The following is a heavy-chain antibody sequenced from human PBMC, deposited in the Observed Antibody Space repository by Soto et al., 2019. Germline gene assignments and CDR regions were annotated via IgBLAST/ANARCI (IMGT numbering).Heavy chain of an antibody. CDR3: ARPRDSCSTSGCFPGPPFEF. Sequence: QVHLVESGGGVVQPGGSLRLSCIASGFTFTDYPMHWVRQAPGKGLEWVAFISFDGLKRDSADSVKGRFTTSRDNSKNTLYLEMNNLGPEDTAVYYCARPRDSCSTSGCFPGPPFEFWGQGTLLTVSS. CDR2: ISFDGLKR. V-gene: IGHV3-30-3*01. D-gene: IGHD6-25*01. CDR1: GFTFTDYP. J-gene: IGHJ4*02.